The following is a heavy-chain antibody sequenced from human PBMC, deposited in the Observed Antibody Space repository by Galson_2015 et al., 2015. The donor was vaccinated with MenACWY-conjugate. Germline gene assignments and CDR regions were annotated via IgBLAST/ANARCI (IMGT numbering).Heavy chain of an antibody. D-gene: IGHD5-24*01. J-gene: IGHJ4*02. V-gene: IGHV5-51*01. CDR3: ARLLEYYFDY. CDR2: IYPAESET. Sequence: IVWVRQMPGKGLEWMGVIYPAESETRYSPSFQGQVTISADKSTNTAYLQWSSLKASDTAMYYCARLLEYYFDYWGQGTLVTVSS.